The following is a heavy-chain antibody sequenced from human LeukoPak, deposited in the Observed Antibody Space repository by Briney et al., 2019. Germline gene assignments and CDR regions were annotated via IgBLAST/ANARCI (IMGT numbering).Heavy chain of an antibody. CDR1: GFTFSSYW. CDR3: ARGNFRSFGLDV. Sequence: GGSLRLSCAASGFTFSSYWMHWVRQAPGKGLVWVSRINSDGSSTSHADSVEGRFTISRDNAKNTLYLQMNSLRVEDTAVYYCARGNFRSFGLDVWGQGTTVTVSS. D-gene: IGHD6-6*01. CDR2: INSDGSST. J-gene: IGHJ6*02. V-gene: IGHV3-74*01.